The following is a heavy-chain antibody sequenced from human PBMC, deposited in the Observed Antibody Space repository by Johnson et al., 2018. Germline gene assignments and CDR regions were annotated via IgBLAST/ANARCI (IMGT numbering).Heavy chain of an antibody. CDR1: GYTFTSYD. Sequence: QVQLVESGAEVKKPGASVKVSCKASGYTFTSYDINWVRQATGQGLEWMGWMNPNSGNTGYAQKFQGRVTMTRNTSISTAYMDLSSLRSEDTAVYYCARSSVGTRRGGSLMDVWGQGTTVTVSS. CDR3: ARSSVGTRRGGSLMDV. CDR2: MNPNSGNT. J-gene: IGHJ6*02. D-gene: IGHD1-7*01. V-gene: IGHV1-8*01.